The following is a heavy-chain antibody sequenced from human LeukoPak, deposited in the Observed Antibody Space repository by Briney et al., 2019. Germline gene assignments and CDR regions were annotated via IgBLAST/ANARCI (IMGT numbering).Heavy chain of an antibody. CDR2: IRYDGSNK. Sequence: GGSLRLSCAASGFTFSSYGMHCVRHPPGKGLEWVAFIRYDGSNKYYADSVKGRFTISRDNSKNTLYLQMNSLRAEDTAVYYCAKALHGSGLSLFDYWGQGTLVTVSS. CDR3: AKALHGSGLSLFDY. J-gene: IGHJ4*02. CDR1: GFTFSSYG. D-gene: IGHD3-10*01. V-gene: IGHV3-30*02.